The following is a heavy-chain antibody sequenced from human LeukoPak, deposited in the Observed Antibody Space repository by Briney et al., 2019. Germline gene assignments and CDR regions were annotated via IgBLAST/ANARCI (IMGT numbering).Heavy chain of an antibody. Sequence: PGGSLRLSCAGPGLIFSNYAMSWVRQSPGKGLDWVSGISASGSKTNYADSVKGRFTISRDNSKNTLYLQMNSLRAEATAVYYCAKYAGMYSSGWYPVGPPDYWGQGTLVTVSS. J-gene: IGHJ4*02. V-gene: IGHV3-23*01. D-gene: IGHD6-19*01. CDR2: ISASGSKT. CDR1: GLIFSNYA. CDR3: AKYAGMYSSGWYPVGPPDY.